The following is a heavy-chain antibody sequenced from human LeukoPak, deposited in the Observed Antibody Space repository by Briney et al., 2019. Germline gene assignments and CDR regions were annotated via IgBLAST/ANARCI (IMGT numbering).Heavy chain of an antibody. CDR2: IKQDGSEK. J-gene: IGHJ5*02. CDR1: VFTFSTSW. Sequence: GGSLRLSCPASVFTFSTSWMNWIRQAPGKGLEWVANIKQDGSEKYYVDSVKGRFTISRDNAENSLYLQMNSLRAEDTAVYYCAATNWFDPWGQGTLVIVSS. CDR3: AATNWFDP. V-gene: IGHV3-7*01.